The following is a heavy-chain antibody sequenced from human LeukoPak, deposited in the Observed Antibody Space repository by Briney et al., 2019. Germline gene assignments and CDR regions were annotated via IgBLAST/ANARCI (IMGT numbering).Heavy chain of an antibody. CDR3: ARCLLPYDFYYFDY. CDR2: IYYSGST. CDR1: GGSISSGDYY. Sequence: SQTLSLTCTVSGGSISSGDYYWSWIRQPPGKGLERIGYIYYSGSTYYNPSLKSRVAISVDTSKNQFSLKLSSVTAADTAVYYCARCLLPYDFYYFDYWGQGTLVTVSS. J-gene: IGHJ4*02. D-gene: IGHD3-3*01. V-gene: IGHV4-30-4*01.